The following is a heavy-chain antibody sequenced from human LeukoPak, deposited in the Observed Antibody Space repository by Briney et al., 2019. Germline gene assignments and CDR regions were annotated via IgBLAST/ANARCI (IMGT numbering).Heavy chain of an antibody. D-gene: IGHD3-16*01. J-gene: IGHJ4*02. CDR2: ISTGGDYT. CDR3: AKVLRSGELLGFDS. V-gene: IGHV3-23*01. Sequence: PGESLRLSCAASAFTFSSYAMSWVRQAPGKGLEWVSAISTGGDYTYYADSVKGRLAISRDNSKNTLYLQMNRLRAEDTAVYYCAKVLRSGELLGFDSWGQGTLVTVS. CDR1: AFTFSSYA.